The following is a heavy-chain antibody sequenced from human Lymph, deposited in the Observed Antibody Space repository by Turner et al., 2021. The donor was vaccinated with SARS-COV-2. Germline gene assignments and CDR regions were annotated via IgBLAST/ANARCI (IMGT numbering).Heavy chain of an antibody. V-gene: IGHV1-18*04. CDR3: AREGYCSSTSCYRGQYYYYGMDV. J-gene: IGHJ6*02. Sequence: QVQLVQSGAEVKKSGASVKVSCRASGYTFSSYGISWVRQAPGQGLEWMGWISVYNGYTNYAQKIQGRVTMTTDTSTSTAYMELRSLRSDDTAVYYCAREGYCSSTSCYRGQYYYYGMDVWGQGTTVTVSS. CDR1: GYTFSSYG. CDR2: ISVYNGYT. D-gene: IGHD2-2*02.